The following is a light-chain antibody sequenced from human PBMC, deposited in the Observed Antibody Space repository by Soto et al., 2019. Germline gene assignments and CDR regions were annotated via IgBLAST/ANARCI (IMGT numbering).Light chain of an antibody. Sequence: QSALTQPASVSGSPGQSITISCSGSISDVGSSGPVSWYQHHPGQVPKLIIYEGSRRPSGVSSRFSGSKTGNTASLTITGLHAEDEANYPCCSYVGARTYVFGTGTKVTVL. CDR3: CSYVGARTYV. V-gene: IGLV2-23*01. J-gene: IGLJ1*01. CDR2: EGS. CDR1: ISDVGSSGP.